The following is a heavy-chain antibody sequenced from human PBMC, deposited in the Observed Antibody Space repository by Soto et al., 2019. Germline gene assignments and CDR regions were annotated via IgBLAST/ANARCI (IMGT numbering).Heavy chain of an antibody. J-gene: IGHJ4*02. CDR3: ARVVVAATDFLSYFDY. CDR1: GGSISSYY. Sequence: SETLSLTCTVSGGSISSYYWSWIRQPPGKGLEWIGYIYYSGSTNYNPSLKSRVTISVDTSKNQFSLKLSSVTAADTAVYYCARVVVAATDFLSYFDYWGQGTLVTVSS. CDR2: IYYSGST. D-gene: IGHD2-15*01. V-gene: IGHV4-59*01.